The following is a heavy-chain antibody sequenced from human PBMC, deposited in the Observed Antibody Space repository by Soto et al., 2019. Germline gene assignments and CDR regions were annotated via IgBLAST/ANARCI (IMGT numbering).Heavy chain of an antibody. V-gene: IGHV4-4*02. D-gene: IGHD3-16*01. CDR3: ARGLILDS. CDR2: IYHSGST. J-gene: IGHJ4*02. Sequence: QVQLQESGPGLVKPSGTLSLTCAVSGGSISSNNWWSWVRQPPGKGLEWIGEIYHSGSTNYNPSLEIRVCISVDESKNQFSLKLSSVTAADTAVFYCARGLILDSWGQGTLVTVSS. CDR1: GGSISSNNW.